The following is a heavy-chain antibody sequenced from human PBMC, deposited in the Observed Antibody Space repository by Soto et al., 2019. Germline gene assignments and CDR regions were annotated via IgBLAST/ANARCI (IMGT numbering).Heavy chain of an antibody. Sequence: ETLSLTCTVSGCYMSGYYWSWIRHSPGKGLECIWYIYYRGSNNYNPSLKSRVTMSVDTSRKQLSLKVNSVTAADTAVYYCARQQLLPFYYALDVWGQGTTFTV. CDR1: GCYMSGYY. J-gene: IGHJ6*02. D-gene: IGHD6-13*01. CDR2: IYYRGSN. V-gene: IGHV4-59*01. CDR3: ARQQLLPFYYALDV.